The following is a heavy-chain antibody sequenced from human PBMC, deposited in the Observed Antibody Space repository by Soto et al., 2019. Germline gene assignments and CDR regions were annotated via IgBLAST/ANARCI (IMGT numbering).Heavy chain of an antibody. CDR1: GGSASSGSYY. J-gene: IGHJ4*02. CDR2: IYYSGNT. Sequence: SETLSLTCTVSGGSASSGSYYWSWIRQPPGKGLEWIGYIYYSGNTNYNPSFESRVTMSVDTSKNQFSLNLSSVTAADTAVYYCARDRGGSYSHFDYWGQGARVT. D-gene: IGHD1-26*01. V-gene: IGHV4-61*01. CDR3: ARDRGGSYSHFDY.